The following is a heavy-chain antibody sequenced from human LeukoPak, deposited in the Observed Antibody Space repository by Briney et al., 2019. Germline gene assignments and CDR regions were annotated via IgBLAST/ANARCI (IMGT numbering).Heavy chain of an antibody. V-gene: IGHV4-59*01. CDR1: GGSISSYY. J-gene: IGHJ4*02. CDR2: IYYSGST. Sequence: SETLSLTCTVSGGSISSYYWSWIRQPPGKGLEWIGYIYYSGSTNCNPSLKSRVTISVDTSKNQFSLKLSSVTAADTAVYYCARRCSGGSCYYYFDYWGQGTLVTVSS. D-gene: IGHD2-15*01. CDR3: ARRCSGGSCYYYFDY.